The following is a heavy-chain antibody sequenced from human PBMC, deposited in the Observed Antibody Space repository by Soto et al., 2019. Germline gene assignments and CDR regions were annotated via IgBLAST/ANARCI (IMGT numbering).Heavy chain of an antibody. Sequence: SETLSLTCTVSGASISGFYWSWIRKSAGKGLEWIGRIYATGTTDYNPSLKSRVMMSVDTSKKQFSLKLRSVTAADTTVYYCVRDGTKTLRDWFDPWGQGISVTVSS. V-gene: IGHV4-4*07. CDR3: VRDGTKTLRDWFDP. CDR1: GASISGFY. J-gene: IGHJ5*02. CDR2: IYATGTT. D-gene: IGHD1-1*01.